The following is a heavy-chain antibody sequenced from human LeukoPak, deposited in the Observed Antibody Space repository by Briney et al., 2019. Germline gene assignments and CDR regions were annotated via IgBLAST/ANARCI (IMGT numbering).Heavy chain of an antibody. Sequence: GASVKVSCKASGYTFTSYGISWVRQAPGQGLEWMGGIIPIFGTANYAQKFQGRVTITADESTSTAYMELSSLRSEDTAVYYCARSQDTAMVYYYYGMDVWGQGTTVTVSS. CDR1: GYTFTSYG. V-gene: IGHV1-69*13. D-gene: IGHD5-18*01. CDR3: ARSQDTAMVYYYYGMDV. CDR2: IIPIFGTA. J-gene: IGHJ6*02.